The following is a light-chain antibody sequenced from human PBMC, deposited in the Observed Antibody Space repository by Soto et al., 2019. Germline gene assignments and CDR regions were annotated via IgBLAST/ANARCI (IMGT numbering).Light chain of an antibody. CDR3: QKSYSTPYT. Sequence: DIQMTQSPSSLSASVGDRVTITCRASQSISSYLNGYEQKPGKAPKLLIYAASSLQSGVPSRFSGSGSGTDFTLTISSLPPEDFATYYCQKSYSTPYTFGQGTKLEIK. CDR1: QSISSY. J-gene: IGKJ2*01. CDR2: AAS. V-gene: IGKV1-39*01.